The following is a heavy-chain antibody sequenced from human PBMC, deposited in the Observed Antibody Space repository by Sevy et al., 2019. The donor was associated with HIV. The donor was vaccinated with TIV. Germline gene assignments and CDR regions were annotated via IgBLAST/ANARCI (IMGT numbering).Heavy chain of an antibody. V-gene: IGHV3-30*03. J-gene: IGHJ4*02. CDR2: ISYDGSYK. CDR3: ARDSGYSINWYPAY. D-gene: IGHD6-13*01. Sequence: GGSLRLSSAASGFTFSSHGMHWVRQAPGKGLEWVAVISYDGSYKSYGDSVKGRFTISRDDSKNTLYLQMNSLRPEDTAVYYCARDSGYSINWYPAYWGQGTLVTVSS. CDR1: GFTFSSHG.